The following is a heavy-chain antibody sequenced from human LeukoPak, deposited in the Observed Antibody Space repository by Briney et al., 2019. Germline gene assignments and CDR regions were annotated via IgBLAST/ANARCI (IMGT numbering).Heavy chain of an antibody. CDR2: IIPILGIA. J-gene: IGHJ4*02. Sequence: SVKVSCKASGGTFSSYTICWVRQAPGQGLEWMGRIIPILGIANYAQKFQGRVTITADKSTSTAYMELSSLRSEDTAVYYCARETYRLGELLADYWGQGTLVTVSS. V-gene: IGHV1-69*04. CDR3: ARETYRLGELLADY. D-gene: IGHD3-10*01. CDR1: GGTFSSYT.